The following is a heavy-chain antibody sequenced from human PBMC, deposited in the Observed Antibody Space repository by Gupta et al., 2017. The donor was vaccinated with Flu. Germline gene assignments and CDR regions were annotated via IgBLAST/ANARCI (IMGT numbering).Heavy chain of an antibody. D-gene: IGHD4-17*01. J-gene: IGHJ4*02. V-gene: IGHV3-74*03. CDR1: GFTFSSSY. CDR2: INPDRSST. CDR3: ATVTSGC. Sequence: EMQLVESGGGLVQPGGSLRPSCASSGFTFSSSYLQWVRQAPGKGLVWVSRINPDRSSTTYAESVKGRFTISRDNAKNTLYLQMNSLGDDDTAVYYCATVTSGCWGQGTLVTVSS.